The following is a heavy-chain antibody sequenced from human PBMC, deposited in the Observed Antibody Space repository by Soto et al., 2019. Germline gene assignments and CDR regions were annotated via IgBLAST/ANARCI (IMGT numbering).Heavy chain of an antibody. Sequence: QVQLVQSGAEVKKPGSSVKVSCTASGGTFSSYAISWVRQAPGQGLEWMGGIIPISDTTNYAQKFQCRVTITADESTSTAYMELSSLRSEDTAGYYCARAQGSSTSLEIYYYYYYGMDVWGQGTTVTVSS. J-gene: IGHJ6*02. D-gene: IGHD2-2*01. CDR2: IIPISDTT. CDR1: GGTFSSYA. CDR3: ARAQGSSTSLEIYYYYYYGMDV. V-gene: IGHV1-69*01.